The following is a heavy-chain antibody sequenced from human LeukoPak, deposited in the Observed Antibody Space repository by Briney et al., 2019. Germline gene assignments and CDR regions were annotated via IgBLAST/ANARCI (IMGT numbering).Heavy chain of an antibody. Sequence: GGSLRLSCAASGFTFDDYAMHWVGQAPGKGLEWVSLISGDGGSTYYADSVKGRFTISRDNSRHTLYLQMNSLGAEDTALYYCAKDKEYSGFGPILSGYYYGMDVWGKGTTVTVSS. D-gene: IGHD5-12*01. CDR2: ISGDGGST. V-gene: IGHV3-43D*04. J-gene: IGHJ6*04. CDR1: GFTFDDYA. CDR3: AKDKEYSGFGPILSGYYYGMDV.